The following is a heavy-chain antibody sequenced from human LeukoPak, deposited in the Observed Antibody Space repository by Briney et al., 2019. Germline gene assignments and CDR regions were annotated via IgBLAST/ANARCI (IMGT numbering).Heavy chain of an antibody. CDR2: IHFSGST. CDR1: GGSISSDY. J-gene: IGHJ4*02. Sequence: PSETLSLTCTVSGGSISSDYWSWIRQPPGKGLEWIGYIHFSGSTNYSPSLKSRVTISLDTSKRYFSLKLSSVTAADTAVYYCAKSSVTYHEGFDYWGQGTLATVSP. V-gene: IGHV4-59*08. D-gene: IGHD1-14*01. CDR3: AKSSVTYHEGFDY.